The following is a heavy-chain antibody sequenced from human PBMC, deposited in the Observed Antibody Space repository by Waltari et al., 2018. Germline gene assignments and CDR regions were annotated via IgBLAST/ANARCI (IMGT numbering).Heavy chain of an antibody. CDR2: INAGNGNT. CDR3: ARVLGSSGSDY. V-gene: IGHV1-3*01. CDR1: GYTFTSYA. D-gene: IGHD6-19*01. Sequence: KPGASVKVSCKASGYTFTSYAMHWVRQAPGQRLEWMGWINAGNGNTKYSQKFQGRVTITRDTSESTAYMELSSLRSEDTAVYYCARVLGSSGSDYWGQGTLVTVSS. J-gene: IGHJ4*02.